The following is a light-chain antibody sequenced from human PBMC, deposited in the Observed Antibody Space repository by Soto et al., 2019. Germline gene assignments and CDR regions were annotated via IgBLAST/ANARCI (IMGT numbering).Light chain of an antibody. V-gene: IGKV3-15*01. CDR1: QTVSSN. CDR2: GAS. J-gene: IGKJ1*01. Sequence: SRATLSVSAGERATLSCRASQTVSSNLAWYQQKPGQAPRLLIYGASTRATGIPARFSGSGSGTEFTLTISILQSEDFAVYYCQQYNNWPPGTFGQGTKVDIK. CDR3: QQYNNWPPGT.